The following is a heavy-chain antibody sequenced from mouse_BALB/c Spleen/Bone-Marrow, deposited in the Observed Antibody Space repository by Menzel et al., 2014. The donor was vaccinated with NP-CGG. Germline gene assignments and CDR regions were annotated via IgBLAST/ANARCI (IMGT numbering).Heavy chain of an antibody. D-gene: IGHD1-1*01. J-gene: IGHJ3*01. Sequence: QVQLQQSGADLVRPGASVKLSCKTSGYTFTNYWINWLKQRPGQGLEWIGNISPSNIHTNYNQKFKDKATLTVVKSSSTAYMQLSSPTSEDSAVYYCAKYDYGFTFWGQGTLVTVSA. CDR3: AKYDYGFTF. CDR2: ISPSNIHT. V-gene: IGHV1-69*02. CDR1: GYTFTNYW.